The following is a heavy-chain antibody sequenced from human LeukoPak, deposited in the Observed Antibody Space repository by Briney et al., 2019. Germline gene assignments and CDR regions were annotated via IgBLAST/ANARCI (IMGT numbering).Heavy chain of an antibody. CDR3: ARVGYSGWNLEY. D-gene: IGHD5-12*01. J-gene: IGHJ4*02. V-gene: IGHV3-7*01. Sequence: PGGSLRLSCAASAFTFRSYWMSWVRQAPGKGREWVANINQAGSVQYYVDSVKGRFTISRDDAKNSLYVQMNSLREEDTAVYYCARVGYSGWNLEYWGQGTLVTVSS. CDR2: INQAGSVQ. CDR1: AFTFRSYW.